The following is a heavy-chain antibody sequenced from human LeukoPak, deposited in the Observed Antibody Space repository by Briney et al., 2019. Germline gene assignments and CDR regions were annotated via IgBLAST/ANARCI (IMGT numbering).Heavy chain of an antibody. CDR3: ARDHPAPGQFFDY. J-gene: IGHJ4*02. Sequence: PGGSLRLSCVASGFTLSTYWMTWLRQAPGKGLEWVANIKHDGSQKYYVDSVKGRFTISRDNAKNSLYLQMNSLSAEDTAVYYCARDHPAPGQFFDYWGQGTLVTVSS. D-gene: IGHD6-13*01. V-gene: IGHV3-7*04. CDR2: IKHDGSQK. CDR1: GFTLSTYW.